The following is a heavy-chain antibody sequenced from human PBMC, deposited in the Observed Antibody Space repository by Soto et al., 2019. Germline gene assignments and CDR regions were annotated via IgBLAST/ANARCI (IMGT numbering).Heavy chain of an antibody. CDR1: GFTFNTYA. Sequence: GGSLRLSCAASGFTFNTYAVHWVRQAPGKGLEWVAVVSSDGSNKYYSDSVKGRFSISRDNSNNTLSLQMNSLRIEDTAVYYCARGAITVLRGVDYWGRGTLVTVSS. J-gene: IGHJ4*02. CDR3: ARGAITVLRGVDY. CDR2: VSSDGSNK. V-gene: IGHV3-30*04. D-gene: IGHD3-10*01.